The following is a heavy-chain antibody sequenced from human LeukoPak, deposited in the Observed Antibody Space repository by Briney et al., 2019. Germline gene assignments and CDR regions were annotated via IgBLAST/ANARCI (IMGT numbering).Heavy chain of an antibody. V-gene: IGHV3-33*08. CDR2: IWYDGSNK. CDR3: ASLPIQLCVACDYYGMGV. Sequence: QSGGSLRLSCAASGFTFSSYGMHWVRQAPGKGLEWVAVIWYDGSNKYYADSVKGRFTISRDNSKNTLYLQMNSLRAEDTAVYYCASLPIQLCVACDYYGMGVWGQGTTVTVSS. CDR1: GFTFSSYG. D-gene: IGHD5-18*01. J-gene: IGHJ6*02.